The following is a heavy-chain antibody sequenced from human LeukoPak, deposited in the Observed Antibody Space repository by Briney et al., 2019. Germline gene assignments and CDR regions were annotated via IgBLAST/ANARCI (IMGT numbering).Heavy chain of an antibody. CDR3: ARLVGSSWHLFDY. CDR1: GGSISSSSYY. D-gene: IGHD6-13*01. J-gene: IGHJ4*02. V-gene: IGHV4-39*01. CDR2: IYYSGST. Sequence: SETLSLTCTVSGGSISSSSYYWGWIRQPPGKGLEWIGSIYYSGSTYYNPSLKSRVTISVDTSKNQFSLKLSSVTAADTAVYYCARLVGSSWHLFDYWGQGTLVTVSS.